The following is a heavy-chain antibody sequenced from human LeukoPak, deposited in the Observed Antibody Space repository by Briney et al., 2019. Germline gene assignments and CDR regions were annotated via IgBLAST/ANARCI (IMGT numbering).Heavy chain of an antibody. Sequence: SETLSLTCAVYGGSFSGYYWSWIRQPPGKGLEWIGEINHSGSTNYNPSLKSRVTISVDTSKNQFSLKLSSVTAADTAVYYCARGLAVDYWGQGTLVTVSS. D-gene: IGHD3-16*01. J-gene: IGHJ4*02. CDR3: ARGLAVDY. CDR1: GGSFSGYY. CDR2: INHSGST. V-gene: IGHV4-34*01.